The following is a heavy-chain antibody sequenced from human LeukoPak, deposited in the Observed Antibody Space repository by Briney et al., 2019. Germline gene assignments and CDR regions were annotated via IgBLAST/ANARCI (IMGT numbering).Heavy chain of an antibody. V-gene: IGHV4-34*09. Sequence: PSETLSLTCAVYGGSFSGYYWSWIRQPPGKGLEWIGYIYYGGSTYYNPSLKSRVTISVDTSKNQFSLKLSSVTAADTAVYYCAREKDGYFDYWGQGTLVTVSS. D-gene: IGHD2-15*01. J-gene: IGHJ4*02. CDR3: AREKDGYFDY. CDR1: GGSFSGYY. CDR2: IYYGGST.